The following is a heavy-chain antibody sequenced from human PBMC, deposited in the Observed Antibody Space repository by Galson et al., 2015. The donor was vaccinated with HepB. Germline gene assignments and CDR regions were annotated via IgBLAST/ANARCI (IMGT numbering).Heavy chain of an antibody. Sequence: CAISGDSVSANSAAWNWIRQSPSRGLEWLGRTYYRSKWYNDYAESVKSRITINPDTPKNQFSLQLSSVTPEDSAVYYCARERGDWGALEYLDLWGRGTLVTVS. J-gene: IGHJ2*01. D-gene: IGHD7-27*01. CDR3: ARERGDWGALEYLDL. CDR1: GDSVSANSAA. CDR2: TYYRSKWYN. V-gene: IGHV6-1*01.